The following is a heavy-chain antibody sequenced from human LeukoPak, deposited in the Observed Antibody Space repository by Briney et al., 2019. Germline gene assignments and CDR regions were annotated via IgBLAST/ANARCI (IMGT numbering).Heavy chain of an antibody. V-gene: IGHV3-21*01. CDR3: ATDDYGAFDY. CDR1: GFTFSSYR. Sequence: GGSLRLSCAASGFTFSSYRMNWVRQVPGKGLEWVSSISSSSSYIYYADSVKGRFTVSRDNAKNSLFLQMHSLRAEDTAVYYCATDDYGAFDYWGQGTLVTVSS. D-gene: IGHD4/OR15-4a*01. CDR2: ISSSSSYI. J-gene: IGHJ4*02.